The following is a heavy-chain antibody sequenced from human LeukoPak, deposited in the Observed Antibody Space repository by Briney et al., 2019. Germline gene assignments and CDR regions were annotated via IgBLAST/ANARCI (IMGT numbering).Heavy chain of an antibody. J-gene: IGHJ4*02. CDR2: INAGNGNT. V-gene: IGHV1-3*01. D-gene: IGHD3-16*02. CDR1: GYTFTGYY. Sequence: ASVKVSCKASGYTFTGYYIHWVRQAPGQRLEWMGWINAGNGNTKYSQKFQGRVTITRDTSASTAYMELSSLRSEDTAVYYCARDYRQGMITFGGVIVPYYWGQGTLVTVSS. CDR3: ARDYRQGMITFGGVIVPYY.